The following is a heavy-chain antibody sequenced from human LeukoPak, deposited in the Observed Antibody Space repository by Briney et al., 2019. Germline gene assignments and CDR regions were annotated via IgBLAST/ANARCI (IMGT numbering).Heavy chain of an antibody. CDR2: ISGSGVTT. V-gene: IGHV3-23*01. Sequence: GGSLRLSCAASGFTFSSYAMSWVRQAPGKGLEWVSAISGSGVTTYYADSVKSRFTISRDNSKNTLYLQMNSLKTEDTAVYYCTTLAYDYEIRARFDYWGQGTLVTVSS. CDR1: GFTFSSYA. J-gene: IGHJ4*02. D-gene: IGHD3-16*01. CDR3: TTLAYDYEIRARFDY.